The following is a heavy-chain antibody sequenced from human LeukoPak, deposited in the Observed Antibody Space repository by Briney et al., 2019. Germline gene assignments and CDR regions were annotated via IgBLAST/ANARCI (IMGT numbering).Heavy chain of an antibody. Sequence: SETLSLTCTVSGGSLSSYSWSWIRQPAGKGLEWIGRIYTIGSTSYNPSLTSRVSMSLDTSKKQISLKLSSVTAADTAVYYCARETLTFPDFWGQGTLVTVSS. D-gene: IGHD3-9*01. CDR1: GGSLSSYS. J-gene: IGHJ4*02. CDR2: IYTIGST. CDR3: ARETLTFPDF. V-gene: IGHV4-4*07.